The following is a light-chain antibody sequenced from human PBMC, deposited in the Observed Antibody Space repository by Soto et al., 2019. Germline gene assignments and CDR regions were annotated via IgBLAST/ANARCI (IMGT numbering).Light chain of an antibody. J-gene: IGLJ1*01. CDR3: SSFSSAIAFV. CDR1: SSDIGAYNY. CDR2: EVT. Sequence: QSALTQPASVSGSPGQSITISCTGTSSDIGAYNYVSWYQQHPGKAPKLMIYEVTNRPSGISNRFSGSRSGNTASLSISGLQAEDEADYYCSSFSSAIAFVFGTWTKVTFL. V-gene: IGLV2-14*01.